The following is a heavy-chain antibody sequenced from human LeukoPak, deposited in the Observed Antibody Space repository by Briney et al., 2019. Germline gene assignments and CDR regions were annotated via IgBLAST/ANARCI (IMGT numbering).Heavy chain of an antibody. Sequence: PGGSLRPSCAASGFTFSSYAMSWVRQAPGKGLEWVSAISGSGGSTYYADSVKGRFTISRDNSKNTLYLQMNSLRAEDTAVYYCAKGDHDSSGYYYPFAEYFQHWGQGTLVTVSS. V-gene: IGHV3-23*01. D-gene: IGHD3-22*01. CDR2: ISGSGGST. CDR1: GFTFSSYA. J-gene: IGHJ1*01. CDR3: AKGDHDSSGYYYPFAEYFQH.